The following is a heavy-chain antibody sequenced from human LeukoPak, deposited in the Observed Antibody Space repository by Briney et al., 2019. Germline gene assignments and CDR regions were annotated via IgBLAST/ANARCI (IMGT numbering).Heavy chain of an antibody. V-gene: IGHV3-20*04. J-gene: IGHJ4*02. CDR3: ARAAYYDSSGYYYVGQFDY. D-gene: IGHD3-22*01. CDR1: GFTLDVYG. CDR2: INWNGGST. Sequence: GGSLRLSCAASGFTLDVYGMSWVRQAPGKGLEWVSGINWNGGSTGYADSVKGRFTISRDNAKNSLYLQMNSLRAEDTALYYCARAAYYDSSGYYYVGQFDYWGQGTLVTVSS.